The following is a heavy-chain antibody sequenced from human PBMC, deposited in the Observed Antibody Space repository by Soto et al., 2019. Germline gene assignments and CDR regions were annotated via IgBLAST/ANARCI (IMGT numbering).Heavy chain of an antibody. J-gene: IGHJ3*02. CDR1: GFTFSNAW. D-gene: IGHD3-22*01. CDR2: IKSKTDGGTT. CDR3: ARDRDYNDEDDAFDI. Sequence: GSLRLSCAASGFTFSNAWMNWVRQAPGKGLEWVGRIKSKTDGGTTDYAAPVKGRFTISRDDSKNTLYLQMNSLKTEDTAVYYCARDRDYNDEDDAFDIWGQGTMVTVSS. V-gene: IGHV3-15*07.